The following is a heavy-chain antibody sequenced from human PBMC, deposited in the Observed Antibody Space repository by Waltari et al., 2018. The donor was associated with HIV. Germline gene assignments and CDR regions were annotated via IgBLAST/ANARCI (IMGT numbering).Heavy chain of an antibody. Sequence: EVQLVESGGGLVQPGGSLRLSGSASGFTFSHYPIHWVRQAPGKGLEYVSAITSHGKNTYYVDSVKGRFTISRDNSKNMLYLQMRSLRAEDTALYYCVKDSGYNSSGGAFDIWGQGTMVIVSS. J-gene: IGHJ3*02. CDR2: ITSHGKNT. D-gene: IGHD3-22*01. CDR1: GFTFSHYP. CDR3: VKDSGYNSSGGAFDI. V-gene: IGHV3-64D*06.